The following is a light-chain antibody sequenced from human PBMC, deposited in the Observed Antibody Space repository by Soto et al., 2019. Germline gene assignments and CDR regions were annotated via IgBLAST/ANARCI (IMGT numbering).Light chain of an antibody. J-gene: IGLJ2*01. V-gene: IGLV2-14*01. Sequence: QSALTQPASVSGSLGQSITISCTGTSSDIGAYNYVSWYQQHPGKAPKLIIYEVSYRPSGVSPRFSASTSANTASLTISGLPAEDEADYYCNSFASSNSLIFGGGTKLTVL. CDR3: NSFASSNSLI. CDR1: SSDIGAYNY. CDR2: EVS.